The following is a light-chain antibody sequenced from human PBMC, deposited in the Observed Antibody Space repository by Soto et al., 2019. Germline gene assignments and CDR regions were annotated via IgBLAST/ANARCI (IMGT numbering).Light chain of an antibody. CDR1: QSISSW. V-gene: IGKV1-5*01. CDR3: QQYNSYSVAYT. CDR2: DAS. J-gene: IGKJ2*01. Sequence: DFQMTQSPSTLSASVGDRVTITCRASQSISSWLAWYQQKPGKAPKLLIYDASSLESGVPSRFSGSGSGTEFTLTISSLPPDDFATYYCQQYNSYSVAYTFGQGTKLEIK.